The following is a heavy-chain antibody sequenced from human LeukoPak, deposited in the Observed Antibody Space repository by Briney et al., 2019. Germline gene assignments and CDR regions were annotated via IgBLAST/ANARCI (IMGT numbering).Heavy chain of an antibody. CDR3: ACHLSSLKTPLDY. CDR2: ISSSGSTI. J-gene: IGHJ4*02. Sequence: GGSLRLSCAASGFTFSDYYMSWIRQAPGKGLEWVSYISSSGSTIYYADSVKGRFTISRDNAKKSLYLQMNSLRAEDTAVYYCACHLSSLKTPLDYWGQGTLVTVSS. V-gene: IGHV3-11*01. CDR1: GFTFSDYY.